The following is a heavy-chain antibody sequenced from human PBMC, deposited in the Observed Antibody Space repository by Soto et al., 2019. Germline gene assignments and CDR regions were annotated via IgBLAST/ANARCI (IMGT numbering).Heavy chain of an antibody. CDR3: AKRGYSYGYYFDY. V-gene: IGHV3-30*18. Sequence: QVQLVESGGGVVQPGRSLSLSCAASGFTFSSYGMHWVRQAPGKGLEWVAVISYDGSNKYYADSVKGRFTISRDNSKNTLYLQMNSLRAEDTAVYYCAKRGYSYGYYFDYWGQGTLVTVSS. J-gene: IGHJ4*02. D-gene: IGHD5-18*01. CDR1: GFTFSSYG. CDR2: ISYDGSNK.